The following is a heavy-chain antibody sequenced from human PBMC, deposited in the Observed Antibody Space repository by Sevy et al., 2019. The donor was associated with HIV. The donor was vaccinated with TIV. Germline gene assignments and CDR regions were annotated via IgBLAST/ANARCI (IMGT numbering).Heavy chain of an antibody. CDR3: AKGRDSSGWYYYGMDV. D-gene: IGHD6-19*01. CDR2: ISYDGDSK. CDR1: GFTFSRNG. Sequence: GGSLRLSCAASGFTFSRNGMHWVRQVPGKGLEWVALISYDGDSKNYADSVKGRFTISRDNSKNTVYLHMNSLRAEDTAVYYCAKGRDSSGWYYYGMDVWGQGTTVTVSS. V-gene: IGHV3-30*18. J-gene: IGHJ6*02.